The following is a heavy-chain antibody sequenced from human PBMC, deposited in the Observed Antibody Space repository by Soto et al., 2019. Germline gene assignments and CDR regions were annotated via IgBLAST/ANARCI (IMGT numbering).Heavy chain of an antibody. CDR3: ARVNWNYVDY. CDR1: GGSISSSSHY. J-gene: IGHJ4*02. Sequence: SETLSLSCTVSGGSISSSSHYWGWIRQPPGKGLEWIGNIYYSGSTYYNPSLKSRVTISVDTSKNQFSLKLSSVTAADTAMYYCARVNWNYVDYWGQGTLVTVSS. D-gene: IGHD1-20*01. CDR2: IYYSGST. V-gene: IGHV4-30-4*08.